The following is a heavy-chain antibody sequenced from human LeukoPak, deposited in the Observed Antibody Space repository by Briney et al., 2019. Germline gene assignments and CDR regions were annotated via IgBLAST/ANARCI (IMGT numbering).Heavy chain of an antibody. J-gene: IGHJ4*02. V-gene: IGHV4-59*01. D-gene: IGHD6-13*01. CDR3: ARGSQYSSTRLGY. Sequence: SETLSLTCTVSGGSISSYYWTWIRQPPGKGLERIGNIYYSGITNYNPSLKSRVTISLDTSKNHFSLKLTSVTAADTAVYYCARGSQYSSTRLGYWGQGTLVTVSS. CDR2: IYYSGIT. CDR1: GGSISSYY.